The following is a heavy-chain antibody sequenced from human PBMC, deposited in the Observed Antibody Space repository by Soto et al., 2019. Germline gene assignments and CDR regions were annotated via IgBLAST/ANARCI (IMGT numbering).Heavy chain of an antibody. CDR1: GYAFTTYG. CDR3: ARGRYGDY. J-gene: IGHJ4*02. D-gene: IGHD1-1*01. CDR2: ISAHNGNT. V-gene: IGHV1-18*01. Sequence: QVHLVQSGAEVKKPGASVKVSCKGSGYAFTTYGITWVRQAPGQGLEWMGWISAHNGNTNYAQKLQGRVTVTRDTSASTDYMELRSLRSGGTAVYDCARGRYGDYWGQGALVTVSS.